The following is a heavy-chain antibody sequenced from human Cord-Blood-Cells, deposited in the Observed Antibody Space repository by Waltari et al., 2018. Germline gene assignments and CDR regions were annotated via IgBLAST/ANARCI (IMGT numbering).Heavy chain of an antibody. Sequence: LQLQESGPGLVKPSETLSLTCTVSGGSISSSSYYCGWIRQPPGKGLEWIGSIYYSGSTYYNPSLKSRVTISVDTSKNQFSLKLSSVTAADTAVYYCASQAGYNWFDPWGQGTLVTVSS. V-gene: IGHV4-39*01. CDR3: ASQAGYNWFDP. CDR2: IYYSGST. D-gene: IGHD6-13*01. CDR1: GGSISSSSYY. J-gene: IGHJ5*02.